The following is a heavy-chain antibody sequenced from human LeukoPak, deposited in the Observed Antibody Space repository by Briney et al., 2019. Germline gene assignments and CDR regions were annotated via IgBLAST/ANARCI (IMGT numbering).Heavy chain of an antibody. CDR1: GGSFSGYY. V-gene: IGHV4-34*01. CDR2: INHSGST. Sequence: SETLSLTCAVYGGSFSGYYWSWIRQPPGKGLEWIGEINHSGSTNHNPSLKSRVTISVDTSKNQFSLKLSSVTAADTAVYYCARFRYSYGFGWYNWFDPWGQGTLVTVSS. D-gene: IGHD5-18*01. CDR3: ARFRYSYGFGWYNWFDP. J-gene: IGHJ5*02.